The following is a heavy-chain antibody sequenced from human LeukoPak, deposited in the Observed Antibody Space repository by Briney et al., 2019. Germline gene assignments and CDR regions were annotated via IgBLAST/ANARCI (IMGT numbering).Heavy chain of an antibody. D-gene: IGHD2-15*01. CDR1: GFTFSSYE. J-gene: IGHJ4*02. CDR2: ISRSGTTI. Sequence: GGSLRLSCAASGFTFSSYEMNWVRQAPGRGLEWVSFISRSGTTIYYADSVKGRFTISRDNAKNSLYLQMNSLRAEDTAVYYCARVLPHSDPLDYWGQGTLVTISS. CDR3: ARVLPHSDPLDY. V-gene: IGHV3-48*03.